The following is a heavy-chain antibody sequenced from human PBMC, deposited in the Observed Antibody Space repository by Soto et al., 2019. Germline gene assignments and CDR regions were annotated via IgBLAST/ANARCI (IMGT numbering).Heavy chain of an antibody. CDR3: ARLVRDFWSGYSFDY. V-gene: IGHV1-3*01. D-gene: IGHD3-3*01. CDR2: INAGNGNT. CDR1: GYTFTSYA. Sequence: GASVKVSCKASGYTFTSYAMHWVRQAPGQRLEWMGWINAGNGNTKYSQKFQGRVTITRDTSASTAYMELSSLRSDDTAVYYCARLVRDFWSGYSFDYWGQGTLVTVSS. J-gene: IGHJ4*02.